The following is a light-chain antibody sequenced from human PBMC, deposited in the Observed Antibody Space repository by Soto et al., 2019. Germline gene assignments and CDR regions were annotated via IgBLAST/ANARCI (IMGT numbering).Light chain of an antibody. J-gene: IGKJ1*01. Sequence: ESVLTQSPGTLSLSPGERATLSCRASQSVSSNYLAWYQQKPGQAPRLLIYGASTRATGTPDRFSGSGSGTDFTLTISRLEPEDSAVYYCQQYGNSPWTFGQGTKVEIK. V-gene: IGKV3-20*01. CDR2: GAS. CDR3: QQYGNSPWT. CDR1: QSVSSNY.